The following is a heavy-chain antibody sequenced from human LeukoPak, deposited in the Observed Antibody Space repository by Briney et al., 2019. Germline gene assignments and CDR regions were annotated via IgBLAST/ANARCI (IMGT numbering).Heavy chain of an antibody. CDR1: GFTFSGYG. CDR2: ISYDGSNK. CDR3: ARDEWPQAFDI. J-gene: IGHJ3*02. Sequence: GGSLRLSCAASGFTFSGYGMHWVRLAPGKGPEWVAVISYDGSNKYYADSVKGRFTISRDNSKNTLYLQMNSLRAEDTAVYYCARDEWPQAFDIWGQGTMVTVSS. V-gene: IGHV3-30*03. D-gene: IGHD3-3*01.